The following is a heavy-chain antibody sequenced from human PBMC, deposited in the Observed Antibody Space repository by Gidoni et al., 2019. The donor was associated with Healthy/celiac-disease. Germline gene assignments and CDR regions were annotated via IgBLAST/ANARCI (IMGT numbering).Heavy chain of an antibody. CDR3: AKVGTWQLANFDY. J-gene: IGHJ4*02. CDR1: GFTFSSYA. CDR2: ISGSGGST. V-gene: IGHV3-23*01. Sequence: EVQLLESGGGLGQPGGYLRLSCEASGFTFSSYAMSWVRQAPGKGLEWVSAISGSGGSTYYADSVKGRFTISRDNSKNTLYLQMNSLRAEDTAVYYCAKVGTWQLANFDYWGQGTLVTVSS. D-gene: IGHD6-6*01.